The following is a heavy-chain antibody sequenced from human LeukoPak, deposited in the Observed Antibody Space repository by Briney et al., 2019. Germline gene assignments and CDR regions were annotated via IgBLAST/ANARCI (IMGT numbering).Heavy chain of an antibody. CDR2: ISGSGGST. CDR3: AKGAYDYIEMGYFDY. J-gene: IGHJ4*02. CDR1: GFTFSSYA. D-gene: IGHD5-12*01. Sequence: PGGSLRLSCAASGFTFSSYAMSWVRQAPGKGLEWVSAISGSGGSTYYAASVKGRFTISRDNSKNTLYLQMNSLRAEDTALYYCAKGAYDYIEMGYFDYWGQGTLVTVSS. V-gene: IGHV3-23*01.